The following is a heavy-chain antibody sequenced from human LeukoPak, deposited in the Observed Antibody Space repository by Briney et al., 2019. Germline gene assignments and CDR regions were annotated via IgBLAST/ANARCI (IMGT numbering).Heavy chain of an antibody. J-gene: IGHJ1*01. Sequence: GGSLRLSCAASGFTFSRYWMHWVRQAPGKGLVWVSRINGDGSTTSYADSVKGGFTISRDNAKNTLYLQMNSLRAEDTAVYYCATGNYYDSRGYYTLGHWGQGTLVTVSS. CDR3: ATGNYYDSRGYYTLGH. D-gene: IGHD3-22*01. V-gene: IGHV3-74*01. CDR2: INGDGSTT. CDR1: GFTFSRYW.